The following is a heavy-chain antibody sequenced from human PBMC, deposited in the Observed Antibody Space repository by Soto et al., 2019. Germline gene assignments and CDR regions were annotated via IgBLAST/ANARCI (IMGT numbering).Heavy chain of an antibody. CDR1: GGPISSSNW. CDR2: IFHSGST. Sequence: SETLSLTCAVSGGPISSSNWWSWVRQPPGKGLEWIGEIFHSGSTNYNPSLKSRVTISVDKSRSQFSLKLSSVTAADTAVYYCVRDYASKVITIGHWLDPWGQGTIVPV. D-gene: IGHD3-22*01. V-gene: IGHV4-4*02. J-gene: IGHJ5*02. CDR3: VRDYASKVITIGHWLDP.